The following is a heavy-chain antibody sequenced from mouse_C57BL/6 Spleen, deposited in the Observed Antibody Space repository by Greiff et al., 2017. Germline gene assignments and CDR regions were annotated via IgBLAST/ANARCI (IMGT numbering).Heavy chain of an antibody. D-gene: IGHD1-1*01. J-gene: IGHJ1*03. CDR2: ISNGGGST. CDR1: GFTFSDYY. V-gene: IGHV5-12*01. Sequence: EVKLMESGGGLVQPGGSLKLSCAASGFTFSDYYMYWVRQTPEKRLEWVAYISNGGGSTYYPDTVKGRFTISRDNAKNTLYLQMSRLKSEDTAMYYCARHTHCSSPWYFDVWGTGTTVTVSS. CDR3: ARHTHCSSPWYFDV.